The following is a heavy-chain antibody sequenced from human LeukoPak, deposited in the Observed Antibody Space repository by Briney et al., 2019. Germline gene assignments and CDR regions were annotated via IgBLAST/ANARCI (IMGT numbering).Heavy chain of an antibody. CDR3: ARVEVADYFDY. J-gene: IGHJ4*02. Sequence: GRSLRLSCAASGFTFSSYAMHWVRQAPVKGLEWVAVISYDGSNKYYADSVKGRFTISRDNSKNTLYLQMNSLRAEDTAVYYCARVEVADYFDYWGQGTLVTVSS. CDR2: ISYDGSNK. CDR1: GFTFSSYA. D-gene: IGHD6-19*01. V-gene: IGHV3-30-3*01.